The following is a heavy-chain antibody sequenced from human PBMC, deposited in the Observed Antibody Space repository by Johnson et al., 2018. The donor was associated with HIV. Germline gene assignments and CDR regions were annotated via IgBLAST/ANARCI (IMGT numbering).Heavy chain of an antibody. CDR3: ARDSMELATRFEDACDI. CDR2: ISGGGSAI. D-gene: IGHD5-24*01. Sequence: QVQLVESGGGLVKPGGSLRLSCAVSGFTFSDYYMSWIRQAPGKGLEWISYISGGGSAIYYADSVKGRFTISRDNSKNTLYLQMNSLRAEDTAVYYCARDSMELATRFEDACDIWGQGTMVTVSS. CDR1: GFTFSDYY. V-gene: IGHV3-11*04. J-gene: IGHJ3*02.